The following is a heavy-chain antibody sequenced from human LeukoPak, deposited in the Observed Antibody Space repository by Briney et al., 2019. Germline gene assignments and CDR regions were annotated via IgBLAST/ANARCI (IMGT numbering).Heavy chain of an antibody. Sequence: PSETLSLTCTVSGGSIRSYYWSWIRQPPGKGLEWIGYIYYSGSTNYNPSLKSRVTISVDTSKNQFSLKLSSVTAADTAVYYCATYYMDVWGKGTTVTISS. J-gene: IGHJ6*03. CDR2: IYYSGST. V-gene: IGHV4-59*01. CDR1: GGSIRSYY. CDR3: ATYYMDV.